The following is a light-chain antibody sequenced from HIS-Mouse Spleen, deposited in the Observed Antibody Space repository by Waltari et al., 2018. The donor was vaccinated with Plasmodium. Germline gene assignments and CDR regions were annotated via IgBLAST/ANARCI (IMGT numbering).Light chain of an antibody. J-gene: IGLJ1*01. CDR2: DVS. CDR3: CSYAGSYTYV. Sequence: QSALTQPRSVSGSPGQSVTISCTGTSSDVGGYNYVSWYQQHPGKAPKLRIYDVSKRSSGVRDRFSGSKSGYPASLTIYGLQAEDEADYYCCSYAGSYTYVFGTGTKVTVL. CDR1: SSDVGGYNY. V-gene: IGLV2-11*01.